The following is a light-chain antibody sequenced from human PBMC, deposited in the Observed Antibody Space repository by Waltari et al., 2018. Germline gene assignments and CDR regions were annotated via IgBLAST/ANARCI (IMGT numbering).Light chain of an antibody. J-gene: IGKJ1*01. CDR3: QQYYSRRT. CDR1: QSILYNSNDKNY. Sequence: IVMTQSPDSLAVSLGERATINCKSRQSILYNSNDKNYLAWYQQNPGQPPKLLIYWASTRESGVPDRFSGNGSGTDFTLTISSLQAEDVAVYYCQQYYSRRTFGQGTKVEI. V-gene: IGKV4-1*01. CDR2: WAS.